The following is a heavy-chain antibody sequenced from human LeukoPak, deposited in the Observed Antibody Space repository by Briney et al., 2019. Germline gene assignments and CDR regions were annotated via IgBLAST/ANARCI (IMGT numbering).Heavy chain of an antibody. CDR2: ISSSSSYI. Sequence: PGGSLRLSCAASGFTFSSYSMNWVRQAPGKGLEWASSISSSSSYIYYADSVKGRFTISRDNAKNSLYLQMNSLRAEDTAVYYCASTVATMGGVRYFDYWGQGTLVTVSS. V-gene: IGHV3-21*01. J-gene: IGHJ4*02. CDR3: ASTVATMGGVRYFDY. D-gene: IGHD5-12*01. CDR1: GFTFSSYS.